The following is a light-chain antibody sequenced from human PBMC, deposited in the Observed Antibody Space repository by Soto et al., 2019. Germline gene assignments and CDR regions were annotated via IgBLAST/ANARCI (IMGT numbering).Light chain of an antibody. J-gene: IGLJ1*01. CDR3: SAYTVSRTYV. V-gene: IGLV2-14*03. CDR1: SSDVGAYNF. Sequence: QSALTQPASVSGSPGQSITISCTGTSSDVGAYNFVSWHQQHPGKAPKLMIYNVYDRPSGISYRFSGSKSGNTASLTISGLQGEDEADYYCSAYTVSRTYVFGTGTKLTAL. CDR2: NVY.